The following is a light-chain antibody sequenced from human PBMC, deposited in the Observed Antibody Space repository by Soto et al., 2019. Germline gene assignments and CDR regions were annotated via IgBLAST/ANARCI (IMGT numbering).Light chain of an antibody. CDR1: SGSIASNY. CDR2: EDN. V-gene: IGLV6-57*04. Sequence: NFMLTQPHSVSESPGKTVTISCTRSSGSIASNYVQWYKQRPGSAPTTVIYEDNQRPSGVPDRFSGSIDSSSNSASLTISGLKTEDEAYYYCQSYDSSNQVFGGGTKLTVL. J-gene: IGLJ2*01. CDR3: QSYDSSNQV.